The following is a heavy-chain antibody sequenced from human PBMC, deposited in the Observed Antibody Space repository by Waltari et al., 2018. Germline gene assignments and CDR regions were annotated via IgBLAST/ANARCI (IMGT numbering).Heavy chain of an antibody. CDR1: GFTFSSYG. Sequence: QVQLVESGGGVVQPGRSLRLSCAASGFTFSSYGMPWVRQAPGKGLEWVAVIWYDGSNKYYADSVKGRFTISRDNSKNTLYLQMNSLRAEDTAVYYCAKEALLWFGELLYLDYWGQGTLVTVSS. J-gene: IGHJ4*02. V-gene: IGHV3-33*06. CDR2: IWYDGSNK. CDR3: AKEALLWFGELLYLDY. D-gene: IGHD3-10*01.